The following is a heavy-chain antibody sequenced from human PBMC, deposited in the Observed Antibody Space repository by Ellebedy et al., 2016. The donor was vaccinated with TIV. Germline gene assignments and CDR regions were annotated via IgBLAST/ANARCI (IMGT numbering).Heavy chain of an antibody. Sequence: AASVKVSCKASGYPFSSYGMSWVRQAPGRGLEWMGWISGNGENTNYEQKFQGRVTMTADTSTSTIYMELRNLRSDDTAVYFCARDHGTKSVDYWGQGTLVTVSS. CDR1: GYPFSSYG. CDR3: ARDHGTKSVDY. J-gene: IGHJ4*02. V-gene: IGHV1-18*04. CDR2: ISGNGENT.